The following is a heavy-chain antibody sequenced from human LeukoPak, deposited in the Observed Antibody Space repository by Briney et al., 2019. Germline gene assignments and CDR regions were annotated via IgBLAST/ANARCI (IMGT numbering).Heavy chain of an antibody. Sequence: PGGTLRLSCAASGFTFSSYGMSWVRQAPGKGLEWVSTIINSDGTTYYADSVKGRFTISRDNSKNILYLQMNSLRAEDTAVYYCAKGYGSGSYYWFDPWGQGTLVTVSS. D-gene: IGHD3-10*01. V-gene: IGHV3-23*01. J-gene: IGHJ5*02. CDR1: GFTFSSYG. CDR3: AKGYGSGSYYWFDP. CDR2: IINSDGTT.